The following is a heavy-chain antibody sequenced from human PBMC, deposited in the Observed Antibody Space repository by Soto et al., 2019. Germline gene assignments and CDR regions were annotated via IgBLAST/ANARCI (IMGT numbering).Heavy chain of an antibody. J-gene: IGHJ4*02. CDR2: IRTKTNNYAT. CDR3: TAMAGIDY. D-gene: IGHD6-19*01. CDR1: GFTFSGSG. Sequence: EVQLVESGGGLVQPGGSLKLSCAASGFTFSGSGIHWVRQASGKGLEWVGRIRTKTNNYATAYAASVKGRFTISRDDSKSMAYLQMNSLKTEDKAVYYCTAMAGIDYWGQGTLVTVSS. V-gene: IGHV3-73*02.